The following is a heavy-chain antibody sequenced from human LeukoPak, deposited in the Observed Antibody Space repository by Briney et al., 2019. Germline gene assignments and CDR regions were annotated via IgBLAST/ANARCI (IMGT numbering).Heavy chain of an antibody. D-gene: IGHD6-13*01. CDR1: GGTFSSYA. V-gene: IGHV1-69*04. CDR3: AXXPRIAAPAAFDI. CDR2: IIPILGIA. J-gene: IGHJ3*02. Sequence: GSSVKVSCKASGGTFSSYAISWVRQAPGQGLEWMGRIIPILGIANYAQKFQGRVTITADKSTSTAYMELSSLRSEDTAVYYCAXXPRIAAPAAFDIWGQGTMVTVSS.